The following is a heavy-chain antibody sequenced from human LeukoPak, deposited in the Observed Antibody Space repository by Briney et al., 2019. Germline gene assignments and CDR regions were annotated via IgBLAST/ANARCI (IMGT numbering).Heavy chain of an antibody. D-gene: IGHD3-9*01. V-gene: IGHV3-30*12. CDR3: ARVGGYDILTGYYSYFDY. Sequence: PGGSLRLSCAASGFTFSNYDMTWVHQAPGKGLEWVAFITYDGINKYYADSVKGRFTISRDNAKNSLYLQMNSLRAEDTAVYYCARVGGYDILTGYYSYFDYWGQGTLVTVSS. CDR2: ITYDGINK. CDR1: GFTFSNYD. J-gene: IGHJ4*02.